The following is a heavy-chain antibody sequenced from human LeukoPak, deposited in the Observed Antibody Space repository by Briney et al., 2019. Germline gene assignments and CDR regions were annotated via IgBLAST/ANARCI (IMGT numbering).Heavy chain of an antibody. CDR2: IIPIFGTA. V-gene: IGHV1-69*13. Sequence: WASVKVSCKASGGTFSSYAISWVRQAPGQGLEWMGGIIPIFGTANYAQKFQGRVTITADESTSTAYMELRSLRSDDTAVYYCARMRPYCSSTSCYRRNWFDPWGQGTLVTVSS. CDR3: ARMRPYCSSTSCYRRNWFDP. D-gene: IGHD2-2*01. J-gene: IGHJ5*02. CDR1: GGTFSSYA.